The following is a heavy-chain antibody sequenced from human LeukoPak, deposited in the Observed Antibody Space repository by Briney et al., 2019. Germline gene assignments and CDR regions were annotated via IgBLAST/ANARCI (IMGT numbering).Heavy chain of an antibody. V-gene: IGHV3-23*01. D-gene: IGHD3-3*01. Sequence: GGSLRLSCAASGFTFSSYAMSWVRQAPGKGLEWVSAISGSGGSTYYADSVKGRFTISRDNSKNTLYLQMNSLRAEDTAVYYCAKDDFWSGYSFRLFHYWGQGTLVTVSS. J-gene: IGHJ4*02. CDR3: AKDDFWSGYSFRLFHY. CDR1: GFTFSSYA. CDR2: ISGSGGST.